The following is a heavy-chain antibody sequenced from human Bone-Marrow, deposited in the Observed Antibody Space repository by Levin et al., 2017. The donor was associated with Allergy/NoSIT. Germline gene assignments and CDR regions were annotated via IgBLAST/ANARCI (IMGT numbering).Heavy chain of an antibody. CDR1: GFTFSSYA. Sequence: GGSLRLSCAASGFTFSSYAMHWVRQAPGKGLEYVSAISSNGGSTYYANSVKGRFTISRDNSKNTLYLQMGSLRAEDMAVYYCARRGNNYYGSGSYRYYYYYMDVWGKGTTVTVSS. CDR3: ARRGNNYYGSGSYRYYYYYMDV. V-gene: IGHV3-64*01. J-gene: IGHJ6*03. CDR2: ISSNGGST. D-gene: IGHD3-10*01.